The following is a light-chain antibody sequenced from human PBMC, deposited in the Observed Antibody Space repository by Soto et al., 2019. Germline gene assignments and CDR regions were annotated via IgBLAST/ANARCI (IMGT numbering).Light chain of an antibody. CDR2: TND. V-gene: IGLV1-47*02. CDR3: AAWDDSLSGPV. Sequence: QSVLTQPPSASGTPGQRVTISCSGSSSNIGRNPVYWYQQVPGTAPKLLFYTNDQRPSGAPDRFSGSKSGTSASLAISGLRSEDEADYYCAAWDDSLSGPVFGGGTKLTVL. CDR1: SSNIGRNP. J-gene: IGLJ3*02.